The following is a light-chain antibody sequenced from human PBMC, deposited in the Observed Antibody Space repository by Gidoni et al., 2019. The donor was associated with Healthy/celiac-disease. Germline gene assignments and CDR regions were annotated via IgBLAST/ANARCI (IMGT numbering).Light chain of an antibody. J-gene: IGLJ2*01. V-gene: IGLV2-11*01. Sequence: QSALTQPCSVSGPPGQSVTISCTGTSSDVGGYNYVSWYQQHPGKAPRLMIYDVSKRPSGVPDRFSGSKSGNTASLTISGLQAEDEADYYCCSYAGSYTFVVFGGGTKLTVL. CDR2: DVS. CDR3: CSYAGSYTFVV. CDR1: SSDVGGYNY.